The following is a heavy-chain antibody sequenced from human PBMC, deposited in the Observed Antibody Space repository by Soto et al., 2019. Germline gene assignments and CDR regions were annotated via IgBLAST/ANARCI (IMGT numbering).Heavy chain of an antibody. Sequence: VQLVESGGGVVQPGRSLRLSCAASGFTVSSNYMSWVRQAPGKGLEWVSVIYSGGSTYYADSVKGRFTISRDNSKNTLYLQMNSLRAEDTAVYYCARDGYCSGGSCYSGGDYWGQGTLVTVSS. CDR3: ARDGYCSGGSCYSGGDY. V-gene: IGHV3-53*01. J-gene: IGHJ4*02. CDR1: GFTVSSNY. CDR2: IYSGGST. D-gene: IGHD2-15*01.